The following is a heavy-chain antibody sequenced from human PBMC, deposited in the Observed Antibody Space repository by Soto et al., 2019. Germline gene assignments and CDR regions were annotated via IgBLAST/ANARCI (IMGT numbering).Heavy chain of an antibody. CDR3: ARQLGSSWYYYFDY. Sequence: SETLSLTCTVSGGSISSYYWSWIRQPPGKGLEWIGYIYYSGSTNYNPSLKSRVTISVVTSKNQFSLKLSSVTAADTAVYYCARQLGSSWYYYFDYWGQGTLVTVSS. CDR1: GGSISSYY. D-gene: IGHD6-13*01. J-gene: IGHJ4*02. V-gene: IGHV4-59*08. CDR2: IYYSGST.